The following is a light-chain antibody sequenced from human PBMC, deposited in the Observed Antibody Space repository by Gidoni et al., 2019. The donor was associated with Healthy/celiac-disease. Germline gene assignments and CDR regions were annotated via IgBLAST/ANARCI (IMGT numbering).Light chain of an antibody. CDR3: QQYGSSPPLT. V-gene: IGKV3-20*01. CDR2: GAS. J-gene: IGKJ4*01. Sequence: ETVWTQSQGTLSLSPGERATLSCRASQSVSSSYLAWYQQKPGQAPRLLIYGASSRATGIPDRFSGSGSGTDFTLTISRLGPEDFAVYYCQQYGSSPPLTFGGGTKVEIK. CDR1: QSVSSSY.